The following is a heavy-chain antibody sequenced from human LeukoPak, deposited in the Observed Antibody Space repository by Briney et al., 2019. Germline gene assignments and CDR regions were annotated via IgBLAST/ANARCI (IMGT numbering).Heavy chain of an antibody. Sequence: PSETLSLTCTVSGDSISGGTFYWGWVRQPPGQGLEWIGSIHFNGNTYYNPSLKSPVTISVDMPKNQFSLNLSSVTVADMAVYYCAGRVGATIWTGLHFWGQGILVTVSS. CDR1: GDSISGGTFY. D-gene: IGHD1-26*01. J-gene: IGHJ4*02. CDR3: AGRVGATIWTGLHF. CDR2: IHFNGNT. V-gene: IGHV4-39*01.